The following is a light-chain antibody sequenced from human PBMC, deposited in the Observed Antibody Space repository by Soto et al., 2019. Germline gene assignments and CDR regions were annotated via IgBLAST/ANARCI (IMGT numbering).Light chain of an antibody. V-gene: IGKV3-15*01. Sequence: IVMTQSPAILSMSPGDRATLSCRASQSISINLAWYQRKLGQAPRLLIYGASTRATDIPARFSGSGSGTEFTLTISSLQSEDFAIYYCQQYDSWPPYTFGQGTKVEIK. CDR3: QQYDSWPPYT. J-gene: IGKJ2*01. CDR2: GAS. CDR1: QSISIN.